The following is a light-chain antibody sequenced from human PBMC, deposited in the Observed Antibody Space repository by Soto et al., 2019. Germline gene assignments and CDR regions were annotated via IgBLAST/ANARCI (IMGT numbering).Light chain of an antibody. CDR1: QSVLYSSNNKNY. CDR2: WAS. CDR3: QQYYSTPNT. V-gene: IGKV4-1*01. J-gene: IGKJ2*01. Sequence: DIVMTQSPDSLAVSLGERATINCKSSQSVLYSSNNKNYLAWYQQRPGQPPKLLIYWASTRQSGVPDRFSGSGSGTDFTLTISSLQAEDAAVYYCQQYYSTPNTFGQGTKLDLK.